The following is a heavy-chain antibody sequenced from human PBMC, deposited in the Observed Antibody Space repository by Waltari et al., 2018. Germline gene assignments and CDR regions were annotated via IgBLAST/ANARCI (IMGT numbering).Heavy chain of an antibody. D-gene: IGHD2-8*01. J-gene: IGHJ4*02. CDR2: IDWDGGNT. CDR3: ASGYAGY. Sequence: EVQLVESGGGVVRPGGSLRLSCTASGFTLDTYGMSWVRQAPGKGLEWVSGIDWDGGNTNYADSVKGRFTISRDNAKNSLYLQMNSLRAEDTAFYYCASGYAGYWGQGTLVTVSS. V-gene: IGHV3-20*04. CDR1: GFTLDTYG.